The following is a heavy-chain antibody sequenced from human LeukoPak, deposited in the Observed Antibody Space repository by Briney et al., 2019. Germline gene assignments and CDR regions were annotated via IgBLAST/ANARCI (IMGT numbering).Heavy chain of an antibody. Sequence: SGTLSLTCAVSGASISGSGYYWGWLRPPPGKGLVWLGSFGYSGSTYYKPSLKSRVTISVDTTKNQFSLRLSSLTAADTAMYFCAKSLYDYRSGTYFRPFDYWGQGTLVTASS. CDR2: FGYSGST. V-gene: IGHV4-39*01. CDR1: GASISGSGYY. J-gene: IGHJ4*02. CDR3: AKSLYDYRSGTYFRPFDY. D-gene: IGHD3-10*01.